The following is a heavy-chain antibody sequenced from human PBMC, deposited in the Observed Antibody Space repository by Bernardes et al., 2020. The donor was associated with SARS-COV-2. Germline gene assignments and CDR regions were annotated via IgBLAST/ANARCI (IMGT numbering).Heavy chain of an antibody. V-gene: IGHV3-23*01. CDR2: ISGSGGST. CDR1: GFTFSSYA. Sequence: GGSLRLSCAASGFTFSSYAMSWVRQAPGKGLEWVSAISGSGGSTYYADSVKGRFTISRDNSKNTLYLQMNSLRAEDTAVYYCAKVGDILTGYLLDYWGQGTLVTVSS. CDR3: AKVGDILTGYLLDY. J-gene: IGHJ4*02. D-gene: IGHD3-9*01.